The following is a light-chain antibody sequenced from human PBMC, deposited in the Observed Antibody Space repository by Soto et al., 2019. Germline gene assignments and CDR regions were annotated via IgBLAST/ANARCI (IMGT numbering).Light chain of an antibody. V-gene: IGLV1-47*02. CDR3: ATWDDSLSAFYV. Sequence: QPVLTQPPSASGTPGQRVTISCSGSSSNIGSNYVYWYQQLPGTAPKLLIHTNNQRPSGVPDRFSGSKSGTSASLAISGLRSEDEADYYCATWDDSLSAFYVFGTGTKLTVL. J-gene: IGLJ1*01. CDR1: SSNIGSNY. CDR2: TNN.